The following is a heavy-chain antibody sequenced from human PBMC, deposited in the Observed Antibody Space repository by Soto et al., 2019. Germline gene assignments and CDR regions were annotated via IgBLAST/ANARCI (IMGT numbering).Heavy chain of an antibody. V-gene: IGHV3-23*01. CDR1: GFTFSSYA. D-gene: IGHD2-15*01. CDR2: IIASGGST. Sequence: EVQLLESGGGLVQPGGSLRLSCAASGFTFSSYAMSWVRLAPGKGLEWVSLIIASGGSTYYADSVKGRFTIARDNAKNTRDLQMISLRAEDTAVYYGAKGLTSGRDGFDFWGQGTMVTGSS. CDR3: AKGLTSGRDGFDF. J-gene: IGHJ3*01.